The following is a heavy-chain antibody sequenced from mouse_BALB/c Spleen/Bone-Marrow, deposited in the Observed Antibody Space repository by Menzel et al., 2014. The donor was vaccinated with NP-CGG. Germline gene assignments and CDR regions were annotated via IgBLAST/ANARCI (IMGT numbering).Heavy chain of an antibody. V-gene: IGHV1-18*01. CDR3: ARGRTAY. CDR1: GYAFTDYT. CDR2: VNPNIGGT. Sequence: EVQLVESGPELLKPGASVKISCKTSGYAFTDYTLHWVKQSHGKSLEWIGGVNPNIGGTNYNQKFKGKAILTLDKSSSTAYMELRSLTSEDSAVYYCARGRTAYWGQGTLVTVSA. J-gene: IGHJ3*01.